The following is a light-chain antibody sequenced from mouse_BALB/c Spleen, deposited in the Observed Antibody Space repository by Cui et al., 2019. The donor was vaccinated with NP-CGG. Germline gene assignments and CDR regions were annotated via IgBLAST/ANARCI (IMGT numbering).Light chain of an antibody. V-gene: IGLV1*01. CDR1: TGAVTTSNY. Sequence: QAVVTQASALTTSPGETVALTCRSSTGAVTTSNYAKWVQEKPVHLFTGLIGSTNNRAPGVPARFSGSLIGDKAALTITGAQTEDEAIYFCALWYSNLWVFGGGTKLTVL. CDR3: ALWYSNLWV. J-gene: IGLJ1*01. CDR2: STN.